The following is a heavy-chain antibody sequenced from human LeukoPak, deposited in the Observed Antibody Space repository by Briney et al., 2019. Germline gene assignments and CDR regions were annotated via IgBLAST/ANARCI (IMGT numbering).Heavy chain of an antibody. Sequence: NAGGSLRLSCAASGFTFSSYSMTWVRQAPGKGLEWVSSISSSSSYIYYADSVKGRFTISRDNAKNSLYLQMNSLRAEDTAVYYCARDSTVTTNYYYFDYWGQGILVTVSS. J-gene: IGHJ4*02. CDR2: ISSSSSYI. CDR3: ARDSTVTTNYYYFDY. D-gene: IGHD4-17*01. CDR1: GFTFSSYS. V-gene: IGHV3-21*01.